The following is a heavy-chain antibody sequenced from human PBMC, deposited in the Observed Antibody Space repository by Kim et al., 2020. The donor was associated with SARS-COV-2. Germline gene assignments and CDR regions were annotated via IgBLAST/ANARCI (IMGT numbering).Heavy chain of an antibody. Sequence: SVKVSCKASGGTFSSYAISWVRQAPGQGLEWMGGIIPIFGTANYAQKFQGRVTITADESTSTAYMELSSLRSEDTAVYYCAIVGHRTSNYYDSTHDFDYWGQGTLVTVSS. CDR3: AIVGHRTSNYYDSTHDFDY. CDR1: GGTFSSYA. J-gene: IGHJ4*02. V-gene: IGHV1-69*13. D-gene: IGHD3-22*01. CDR2: IIPIFGTA.